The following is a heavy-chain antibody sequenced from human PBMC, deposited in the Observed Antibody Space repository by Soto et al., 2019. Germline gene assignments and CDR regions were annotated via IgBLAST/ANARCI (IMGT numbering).Heavy chain of an antibody. CDR3: ARMDGGYYYFDN. CDR2: IYNSGST. V-gene: IGHV4-59*01. CDR1: GGSIRSYY. D-gene: IGHD3-22*01. J-gene: IGHJ4*02. Sequence: SETLSLTCTVSGGSIRSYYWSWIRQPPGKGLEWIAYIYNSGSTNYNPSLRSRVTISVDTSKNQFSLRLSSVTAADTAVYYCARMDGGYYYFDNWGQGTLVTVSS.